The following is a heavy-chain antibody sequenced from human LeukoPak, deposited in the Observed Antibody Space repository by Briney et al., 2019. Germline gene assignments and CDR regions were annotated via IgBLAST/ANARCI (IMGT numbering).Heavy chain of an antibody. J-gene: IGHJ4*02. D-gene: IGHD1-26*01. V-gene: IGHV1-46*01. CDR3: ARRHKHYYQIDY. CDR1: GYTFTSYY. CDR2: VNPSGGST. Sequence: ASVKVSCKASGYTFTSYYLHWVRQATGQGLEWMGMVNPSGGSTSYAQKFQGRVTITRDTSTTTVYMELSSLRSDDTAVFYCARRHKHYYQIDYWGQGTLVTVSS.